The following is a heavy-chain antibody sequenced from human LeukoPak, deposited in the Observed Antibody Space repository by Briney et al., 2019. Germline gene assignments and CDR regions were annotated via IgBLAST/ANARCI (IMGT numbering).Heavy chain of an antibody. CDR3: AKDLYYYYGSASGEGLDYFDY. Sequence: GGSLRLSCAASGFTLSSYAMSWFRKAPGKGREWFSAIMVSGGSTYYADSVKGRFTISRDNSKNTLYLQMNSLRAEDTAVYYCAKDLYYYYGSASGEGLDYFDYWGQGTLVTVSS. D-gene: IGHD3-10*01. V-gene: IGHV3-23*01. J-gene: IGHJ4*02. CDR1: GFTLSSYA. CDR2: IMVSGGST.